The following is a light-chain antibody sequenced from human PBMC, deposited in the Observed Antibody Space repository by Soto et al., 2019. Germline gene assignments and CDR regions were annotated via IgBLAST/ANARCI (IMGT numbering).Light chain of an antibody. CDR3: QQYNNWPRT. J-gene: IGKJ1*01. CDR2: GAS. V-gene: IGKV3-15*01. Sequence: EIVMTQSPATLSVSPGERATLSCRASQSVSSNLAWYQQKPGQAPRLLIYGASTRATGIPARFSGSGSGTAFTLTISSLQSEDFAVYCCQQYNNWPRTFGQGTKVEIK. CDR1: QSVSSN.